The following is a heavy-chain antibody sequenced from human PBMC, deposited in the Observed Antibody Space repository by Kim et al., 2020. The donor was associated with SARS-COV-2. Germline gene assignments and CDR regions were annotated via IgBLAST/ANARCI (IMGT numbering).Heavy chain of an antibody. CDR1: GFTLSSYW. CDR3: ARAGSGGSFPT. J-gene: IGHJ5*02. CDR2: ISTDGST. Sequence: GGSLRLSCAASGFTLSSYWMHWVRQAPGKGLVWVSLISTDGSTAYADYVKGRFTISRDNAKNTVSLQMNSLRADDTAVYYCARAGSGGSFPTWGQGTLAT. D-gene: IGHD2-15*01. V-gene: IGHV3-74*01.